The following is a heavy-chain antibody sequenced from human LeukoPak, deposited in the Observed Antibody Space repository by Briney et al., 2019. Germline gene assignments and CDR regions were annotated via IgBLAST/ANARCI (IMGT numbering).Heavy chain of an antibody. CDR1: GFTFSRYW. D-gene: IGHD1-26*01. CDR3: ARDSGSYPRWFDP. J-gene: IGHJ5*02. CDR2: IKEDGGEK. V-gene: IGHV3-7*01. Sequence: GGSLRLSCAASGFTFSRYWMSWVRQAPGKGLEWVANIKEDGGEKFRVDSVKGRFTISRDNAKNSVYLQMNSLRAEDTAVYYCARDSGSYPRWFDPWGQGTLVTVSS.